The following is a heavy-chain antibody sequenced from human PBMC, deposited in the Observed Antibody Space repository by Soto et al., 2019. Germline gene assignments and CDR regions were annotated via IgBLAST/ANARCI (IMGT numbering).Heavy chain of an antibody. Sequence: GGSLRLSCAASGFTFSSYAMSWVRQAPGKGLEWVSAISGSGGSTYYADSVKGRFTISRDNSKNTLYLQMNSLRAEDTAVYYCARDSEAMIVVVNDAFDIWGQGTMVTVSS. CDR2: ISGSGGST. CDR3: ARDSEAMIVVVNDAFDI. CDR1: GFTFSSYA. J-gene: IGHJ3*02. V-gene: IGHV3-23*01. D-gene: IGHD3-22*01.